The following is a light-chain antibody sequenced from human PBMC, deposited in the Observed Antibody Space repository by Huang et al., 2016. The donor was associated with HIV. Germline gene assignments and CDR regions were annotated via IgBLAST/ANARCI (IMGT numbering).Light chain of an antibody. J-gene: IGKJ5*01. CDR1: QNVNTY. V-gene: IGKV1-39*01. CDR3: QQRFSTTIT. CDR2: AAS. Sequence: DIQMTQSPPSLSASVGDSVTIACRASQNVNTYLNWYQQKPGQAPRLLIFAASRLRSGVPSRFSGSGSGTEFTLTISSLQLEDFATYYCQQRFSTTITFGQGTRLEMK.